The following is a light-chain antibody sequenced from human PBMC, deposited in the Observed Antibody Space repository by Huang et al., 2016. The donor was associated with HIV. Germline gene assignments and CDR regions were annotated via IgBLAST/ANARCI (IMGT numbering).Light chain of an antibody. CDR3: QQYYSTPIT. CDR1: HSLLYTNNENY. Sequence: DIVMTQSPDSLAVSLGERAPINCKSSHSLLYTNNENYLAWYQQKPGQPPKLLIHWASTRESGVPDRFSGSASGTDFTLTISSLQAEDVAVYYCQQYYSTPITFGQGTRLEIK. V-gene: IGKV4-1*01. CDR2: WAS. J-gene: IGKJ5*01.